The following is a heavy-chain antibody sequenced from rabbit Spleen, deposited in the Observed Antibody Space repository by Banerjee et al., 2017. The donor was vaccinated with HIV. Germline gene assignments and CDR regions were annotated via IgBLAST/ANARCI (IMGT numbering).Heavy chain of an antibody. Sequence: QQQLEESGGGLVKPEGSLTLTCTVSGFSFSGDYCMCWVRQAPGKGLEWIACIYGDSSGTTWYASWVNGRFTVSSHNAQNTLYLQLNSLTAADTATYFCARDLVAVIGWNFNLWGPGTLVTVS. V-gene: IGHV1S45*01. CDR3: ARDLVAVIGWNFNL. CDR1: GFSFSGDYC. D-gene: IGHD1-1*01. CDR2: IYGDSSGTT. J-gene: IGHJ4*01.